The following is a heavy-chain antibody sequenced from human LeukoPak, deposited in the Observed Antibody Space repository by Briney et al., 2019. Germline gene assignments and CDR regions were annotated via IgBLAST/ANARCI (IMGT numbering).Heavy chain of an antibody. Sequence: ASVKVSCKASGYTFTSYGISWVRQAPGQGLEWMGWISAYNGNTNYAQKLQGRVTMTTDTSTSTAYMELRSLRSDDTAVYYCARDIGYYYASSGGFYFDYWGQGTLVTVSS. CDR1: GYTFTSYG. D-gene: IGHD3-22*01. V-gene: IGHV1-18*01. J-gene: IGHJ4*02. CDR2: ISAYNGNT. CDR3: ARDIGYYYASSGGFYFDY.